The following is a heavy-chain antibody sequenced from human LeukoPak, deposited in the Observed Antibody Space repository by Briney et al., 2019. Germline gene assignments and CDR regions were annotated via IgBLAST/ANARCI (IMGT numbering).Heavy chain of an antibody. V-gene: IGHV4-39*01. D-gene: IGHD3-10*01. CDR3: ARTLIWFGAAYYYMDV. Sequence: PSETLSLTCTVSGGSISSSSYYWGWIRQPPGKGLEWIGSIYYSGSTYYNPSLKSRVTISVDTSKNQFSLKLSSVTAADTAVYYCARTLIWFGAAYYYMDVWGKGTTVTISS. CDR1: GGSISSSSYY. J-gene: IGHJ6*03. CDR2: IYYSGST.